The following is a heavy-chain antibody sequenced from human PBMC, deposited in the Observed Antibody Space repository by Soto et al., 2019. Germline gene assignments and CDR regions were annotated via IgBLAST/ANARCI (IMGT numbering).Heavy chain of an antibody. D-gene: IGHD2-2*01. Sequence: GASVKVSCKASGGTFSSYAISWVRQAPGQGLEWMGGIIPIFGTANYAQKFQGRVTITADESTSTAYMELSSLRSEDTAVYYCARGRKYCSSTSCTFDYWGQGTLVTVSS. CDR2: IIPIFGTA. V-gene: IGHV1-69*13. CDR1: GGTFSSYA. J-gene: IGHJ4*02. CDR3: ARGRKYCSSTSCTFDY.